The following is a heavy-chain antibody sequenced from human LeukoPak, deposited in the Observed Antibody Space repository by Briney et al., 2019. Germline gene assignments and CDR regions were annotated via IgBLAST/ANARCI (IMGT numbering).Heavy chain of an antibody. J-gene: IGHJ6*03. Sequence: GGSLRLSCAASGFTFSSYSMNWVRQAPGKGLEWVSYISSSSSTIYYADSVKGRFTISRDNAKNSLYLQMNSLRAEDTAVYYCARGLDIVVVPAAHDDYYYYMDVWGKGTTVTVSS. V-gene: IGHV3-48*01. D-gene: IGHD2-2*03. CDR2: ISSSSSTI. CDR1: GFTFSSYS. CDR3: ARGLDIVVVPAAHDDYYYYMDV.